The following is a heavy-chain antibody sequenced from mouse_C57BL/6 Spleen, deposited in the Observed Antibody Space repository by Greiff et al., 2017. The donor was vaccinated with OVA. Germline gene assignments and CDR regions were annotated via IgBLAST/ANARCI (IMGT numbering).Heavy chain of an antibody. V-gene: IGHV1-50*01. CDR1: GYTFTSYW. CDR3: ARGGTTVDY. CDR2: IDPSDNYT. Sequence: QVQLQQPGAELVKPGASVKLSCKASGYTFTSYWMQWVKQRPGQGLEWIGEIDPSDNYTNYNQKFKGKATLTVDTSSSTAYMQLSSLTSEDSAVYYCARGGTTVDYWGQGTTLTVSS. D-gene: IGHD1-1*01. J-gene: IGHJ2*01.